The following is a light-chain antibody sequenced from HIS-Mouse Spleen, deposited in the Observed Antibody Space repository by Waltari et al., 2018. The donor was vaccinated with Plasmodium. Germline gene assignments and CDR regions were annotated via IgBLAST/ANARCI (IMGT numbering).Light chain of an antibody. CDR1: SRDVGSYNL. CDR3: CSYAGSSTYV. V-gene: IGLV2-23*01. CDR2: EGS. J-gene: IGLJ1*01. Sequence: QSALTQPASVSGSPGPSITISCPGTSRDVGSYNLVSWYQQHPGKAPKLMIYEGSKRPSGVSNRFSGSKSGNTASLTISGLQAEDEADYYCCSYAGSSTYVFGTGTKVTVL.